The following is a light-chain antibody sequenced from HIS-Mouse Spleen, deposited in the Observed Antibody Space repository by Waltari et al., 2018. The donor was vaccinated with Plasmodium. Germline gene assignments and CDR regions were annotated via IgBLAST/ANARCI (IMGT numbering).Light chain of an antibody. Sequence: SYELTQPPSVSVSPGQTARITCSGDALPNKYAYWYQQKSGQAPVLVIDEDSKRPSGIPERFSGSSSGTMATLTISGDQVEDEADYYCYSTDSSGNHRVFGGGTKLTVL. CDR1: ALPNKY. CDR3: YSTDSSGNHRV. J-gene: IGLJ3*02. CDR2: EDS. V-gene: IGLV3-10*01.